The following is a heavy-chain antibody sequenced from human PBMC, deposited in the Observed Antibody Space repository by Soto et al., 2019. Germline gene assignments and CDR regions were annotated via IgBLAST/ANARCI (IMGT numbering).Heavy chain of an antibody. V-gene: IGHV3-21*01. CDR2: ISGTSNYI. CDR1: GFTFSSYS. CDR3: ARDLPLSHGSGSYIY. J-gene: IGHJ4*02. Sequence: EVQLVESGGGLVKPGGSLRLSCAASGFTFSSYSMSWVRQAPGKGLEWVSSISGTSNYIYYADSVKGRFTISRDNAKNSLYLQMSSLRAEDTAVYYCARDLPLSHGSGSYIYWGQGTLVTVSS. D-gene: IGHD3-10*01.